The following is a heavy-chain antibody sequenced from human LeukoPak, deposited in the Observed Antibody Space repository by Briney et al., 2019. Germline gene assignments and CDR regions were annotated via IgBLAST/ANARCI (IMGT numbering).Heavy chain of an antibody. CDR3: AKRVQLTY. D-gene: IGHD5-18*01. J-gene: IGHJ4*02. Sequence: GGSLRLSCTASGFTFNSYDMNWVRQAPGQGLEWVSTISASGGHTYYADSVRGRFTISRDNSKNTLYLQMNDLRAEDTAIYYCAKRVQLTYWGQGTLVTVSS. V-gene: IGHV3-23*01. CDR1: GFTFNSYD. CDR2: ISASGGHT.